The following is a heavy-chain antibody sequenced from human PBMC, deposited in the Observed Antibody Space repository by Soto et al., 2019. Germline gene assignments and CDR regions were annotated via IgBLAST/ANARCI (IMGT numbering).Heavy chain of an antibody. CDR1: VFTFSTYS. J-gene: IGHJ4*02. D-gene: IGHD4-17*01. CDR3: AKDMKWGGMTTIHYFDS. V-gene: IGHV3-48*01. Sequence: GGSLRLSCAASVFTFSTYSMNWVRQAPGKGLEWVSYISSSSSTIFYTDSVKGRFTVSRDNAKNSLYLQMNSLRPEDTALYYCAKDMKWGGMTTIHYFDSWGQGTQVTVSS. CDR2: ISSSSSTI.